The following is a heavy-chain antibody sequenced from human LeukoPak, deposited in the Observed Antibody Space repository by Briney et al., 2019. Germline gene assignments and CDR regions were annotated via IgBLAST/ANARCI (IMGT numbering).Heavy chain of an antibody. J-gene: IGHJ4*02. Sequence: GGSLRLSCAASGFTFSRYAMHWVRQAPGKGLEYVSGISSNGGITYYANSVKGRFNISRDNSKNTLYLQMGSLRGEDMAVYYCARPYYFGSGSYTSVGYWGQGTLVTVSS. CDR3: ARPYYFGSGSYTSVGY. CDR1: GFTFSRYA. V-gene: IGHV3-64*01. CDR2: ISSNGGIT. D-gene: IGHD3-10*01.